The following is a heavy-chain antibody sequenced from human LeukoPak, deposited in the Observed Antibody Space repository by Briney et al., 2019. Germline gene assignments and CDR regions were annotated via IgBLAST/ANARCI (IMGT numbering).Heavy chain of an antibody. CDR2: ITSSSSYI. Sequence: GGSLRVSCAASGFTFSSYTMNWVRQAPGKGPEWVPSITSSSSYIYYADSVKGRFTISRDNARNSLYLQMNSLRAEDTAVYYCARVGFLLSGAFDIWGQGTMVTVSS. V-gene: IGHV3-21*01. D-gene: IGHD2-15*01. J-gene: IGHJ3*02. CDR1: GFTFSSYT. CDR3: ARVGFLLSGAFDI.